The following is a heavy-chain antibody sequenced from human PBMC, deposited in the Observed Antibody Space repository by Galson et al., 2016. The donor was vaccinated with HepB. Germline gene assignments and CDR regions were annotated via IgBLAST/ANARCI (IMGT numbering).Heavy chain of an antibody. CDR1: GFIVSSHY. CDR3: ARGGGRGGSDY. J-gene: IGHJ4*02. CDR2: IYSGGAT. Sequence: SLRLSCAASGFIVSSHYMNWVRQAPGKGLEWVSIIYSGGATYYADSVKGRFTISRDNPKNTVYLQMNTLKDEDTAVYYCARGGGRGGSDYWGQGTLVTVSS. D-gene: IGHD1-26*01. V-gene: IGHV3-53*01.